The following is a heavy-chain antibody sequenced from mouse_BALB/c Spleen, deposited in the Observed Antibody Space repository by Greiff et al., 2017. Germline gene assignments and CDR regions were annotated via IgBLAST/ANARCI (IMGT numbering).Heavy chain of an antibody. D-gene: IGHD2-3*01. CDR3: ARGGYYASY. V-gene: IGHV3-2*02. Sequence: VQLKESGPGLVKPSQSLSLTCTVTGYSITSDYAWNWIRQFPGNKLEWMGYISYSGSTSYNPSLKSRISITRDTSKNQFFLQLNSVTTEDTATYYCARGGYYASYWGQGTLVTVSA. CDR2: ISYSGST. CDR1: GYSITSDYA. J-gene: IGHJ3*01.